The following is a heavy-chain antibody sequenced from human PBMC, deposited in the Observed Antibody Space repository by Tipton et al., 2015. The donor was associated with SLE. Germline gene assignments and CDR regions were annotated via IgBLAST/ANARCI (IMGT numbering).Heavy chain of an antibody. D-gene: IGHD3-16*01. Sequence: GASISSSSYFWGWIRQPPGKGLEWIGSIYYNGTSYYPPSLKSRVTISVDTSKNLFSLKLTSVSAADTAVYFCARPRWGAFDVWGQGTMVTVFS. CDR2: IYYNGTS. J-gene: IGHJ3*01. CDR1: GASISSSSYF. CDR3: ARPRWGAFDV. V-gene: IGHV4-39*07.